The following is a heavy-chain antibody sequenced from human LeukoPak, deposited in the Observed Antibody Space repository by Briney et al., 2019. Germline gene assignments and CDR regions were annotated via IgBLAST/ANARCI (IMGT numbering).Heavy chain of an antibody. CDR3: VKELWSPWYFDY. V-gene: IGHV3-23*01. CDR2: VNGNGGST. Sequence: GGSLRLSCAASGFSFSTYAMSWVRQAPGKGLEWVSGVNGNGGSTSYADSVKGRFTISRDNSKNTLYLQMSSLRAEDTAVYYCVKELWSPWYFDYWGQGTLVTVSS. D-gene: IGHD5-18*01. J-gene: IGHJ4*02. CDR1: GFSFSTYA.